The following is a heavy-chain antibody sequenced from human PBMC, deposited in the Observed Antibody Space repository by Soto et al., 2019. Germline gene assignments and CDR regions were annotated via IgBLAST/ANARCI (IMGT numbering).Heavy chain of an antibody. Sequence: QVQLQESGPGLVEPSGTLSLTCAVSLVSISSGNWWSWVRQPPGRGLEYIGEISHSGTTNYNPSLDSRVPISLEASNNQCSLRRTSVTAADTAVCYCETKSVPTSGDYWGQGTLVIVSS. CDR2: ISHSGTT. J-gene: IGHJ4*02. D-gene: IGHD3-10*01. CDR3: ETKSVPTSGDY. CDR1: LVSISSGNW. V-gene: IGHV4-4*02.